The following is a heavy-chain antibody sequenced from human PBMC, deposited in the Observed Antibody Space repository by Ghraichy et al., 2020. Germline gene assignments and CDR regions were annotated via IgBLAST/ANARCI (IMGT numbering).Heavy chain of an antibody. V-gene: IGHV3-23*01. CDR2: ISGSGGST. D-gene: IGHD3-3*01. Sequence: GGSLRLSCAASGFTFSSYAMSWVRQAPGKGLEWVSAISGSGGSTYYADSVKGRFTISRDNSKNTLYLQMNSLRAEDTAVYYCAKYYDFWSGYPVGYFDYWGQGTLVTVSS. CDR3: AKYYDFWSGYPVGYFDY. CDR1: GFTFSSYA. J-gene: IGHJ4*02.